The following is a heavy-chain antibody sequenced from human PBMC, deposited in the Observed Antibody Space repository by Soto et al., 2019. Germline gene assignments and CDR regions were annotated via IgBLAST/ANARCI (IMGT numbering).Heavy chain of an antibody. D-gene: IGHD3-22*01. CDR3: ASRTHGITMIVVVITTPFAFDI. J-gene: IGHJ3*02. CDR2: INSDGSST. CDR1: GITFRCYW. Sequence: AGGSLRLSCAASGITFRCYWDPCVRPTPEKWLGWGSRINSDGSSTSYADSVKGRFTISRDNAKNTLYLQMNSLRAEDTAVYYCASRTHGITMIVVVITTPFAFDIWGQGTMVTVSS. V-gene: IGHV3-74*01.